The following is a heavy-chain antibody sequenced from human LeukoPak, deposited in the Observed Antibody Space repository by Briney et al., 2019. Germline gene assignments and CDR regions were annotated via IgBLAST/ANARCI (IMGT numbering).Heavy chain of an antibody. Sequence: ASVKVSCKASGYTFTGYYMHWVRQAPGQGLEWMGWINPNSGGTNYAQKFQGRVTTTRDTSISTAYMELSRLRSDDTAVYYCARDESSDPSQGPWGQGTLVTVSS. CDR1: GYTFTGYY. V-gene: IGHV1-2*02. J-gene: IGHJ5*02. CDR2: INPNSGGT. D-gene: IGHD1-26*01. CDR3: ARDESSDPSQGP.